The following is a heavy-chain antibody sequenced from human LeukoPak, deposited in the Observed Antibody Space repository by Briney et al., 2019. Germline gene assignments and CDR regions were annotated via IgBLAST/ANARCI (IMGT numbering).Heavy chain of an antibody. CDR1: GGSISSYY. CDR3: ARSRPPSLRLRLGELSRGADYYYMDV. J-gene: IGHJ6*03. Sequence: PSETLSLTCTVSGGSISSYYWSWIRQPPGKGLEWIGYIYYSGSTNYNPSLKSRVTISVDTSKNQFSLKLSSVTAADTAVYYCARSRPPSLRLRLGELSRGADYYYMDVWGKGTTVTISS. D-gene: IGHD3-16*02. V-gene: IGHV4-59*01. CDR2: IYYSGST.